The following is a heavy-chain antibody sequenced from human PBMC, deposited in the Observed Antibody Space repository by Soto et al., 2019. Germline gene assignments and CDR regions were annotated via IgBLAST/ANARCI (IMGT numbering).Heavy chain of an antibody. CDR1: GGSISIGGYY. Sequence: SETLSLTCTVSGGSISIGGYYWSGIRHHPGKGLEWIGYIYYSGSTYYNPSLKSRVTISVDTSKNQFSLKLSSVTAADTAVYYCARGSAPSFYILTGYTYYWGQETLLTISS. J-gene: IGHJ4*02. V-gene: IGHV4-31*03. CDR2: IYYSGST. CDR3: ARGSAPSFYILTGYTYY. D-gene: IGHD3-9*01.